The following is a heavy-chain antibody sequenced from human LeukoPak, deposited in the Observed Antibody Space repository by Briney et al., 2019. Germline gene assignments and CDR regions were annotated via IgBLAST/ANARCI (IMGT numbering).Heavy chain of an antibody. Sequence: AGGSLRLSCAASGFTFSSYEMNWVRQAPGKGLEWVAFISFDGNTKYYSDSVRGRFPISRDNSKNTVYLQMNSLRPEDTAVYYCARDMSEKYTADYWGQGTLVTVSS. D-gene: IGHD1-1*01. CDR1: GFTFSSYE. CDR2: ISFDGNTK. V-gene: IGHV3-30-3*01. CDR3: ARDMSEKYTADY. J-gene: IGHJ4*02.